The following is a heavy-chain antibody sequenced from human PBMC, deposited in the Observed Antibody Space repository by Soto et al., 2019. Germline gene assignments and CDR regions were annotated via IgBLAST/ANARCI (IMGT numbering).Heavy chain of an antibody. CDR1: GFTFSSYA. V-gene: IGHV3-64*01. CDR2: ISSNGGST. CDR3: ASGGYSYGYPSSFDY. Sequence: EVQLVESGGGLVQPGGSLRLSCAASGFTFSSYAMHWVRQAPGKGLEYVSAISSNGGSTYYANSVKGRFTISRDNSKNTLYLQMGSRRAEDMAVYYCASGGYSYGYPSSFDYWGQGTLVTVSS. J-gene: IGHJ4*02. D-gene: IGHD5-18*01.